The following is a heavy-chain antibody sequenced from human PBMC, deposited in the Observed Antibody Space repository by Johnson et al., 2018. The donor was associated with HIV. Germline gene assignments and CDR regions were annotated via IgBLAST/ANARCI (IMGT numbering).Heavy chain of an antibody. CDR1: GFTFSNAW. V-gene: IGHV3-15*01. CDR2: IKSKTDGGTT. J-gene: IGHJ3*02. D-gene: IGHD1-26*01. CDR3: AREGAWEVRPGAFDI. Sequence: VQLVESGGGLVQPGRSLRLSCAASGFTFSNAWMSWVRQAPGKGLEWVGRIKSKTDGGTTDYAAPVKGRFTISRDDSKNTLYLQMNSLRAEDTAVYYCAREGAWEVRPGAFDIWGQGTMVTVSS.